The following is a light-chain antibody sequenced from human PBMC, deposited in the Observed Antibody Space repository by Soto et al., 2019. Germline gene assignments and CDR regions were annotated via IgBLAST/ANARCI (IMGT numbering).Light chain of an antibody. V-gene: IGKV3D-15*01. Sequence: EVVMTQSPATLSVSPGERVTFSCRASQSVTTNLAWYQHKPGQSPRLLIYGVYTRASGIPDRFSGSGSGTEFTLTITRLEPEDSAVYFCQHYGYSQWTFGQGTKVEIK. J-gene: IGKJ1*01. CDR3: QHYGYSQWT. CDR1: QSVTTN. CDR2: GVY.